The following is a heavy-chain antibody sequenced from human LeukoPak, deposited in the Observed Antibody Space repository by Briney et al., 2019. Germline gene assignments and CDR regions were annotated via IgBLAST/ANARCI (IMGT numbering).Heavy chain of an antibody. CDR2: IKQDGSEK. CDR1: GFTFSSYW. V-gene: IGHV3-7*01. D-gene: IGHD5-12*01. Sequence: GGSLRLSCAASGFTFSSYWMSWVRQAPGKGLEWVANIKQDGSEKYYVDSVKGRFTISRDNAKNSLYLQMNSLRAEDTAVYYCARDRGYDSYYYYYGMDVWGQGTTVTVSS. J-gene: IGHJ6*02. CDR3: ARDRGYDSYYYYYGMDV.